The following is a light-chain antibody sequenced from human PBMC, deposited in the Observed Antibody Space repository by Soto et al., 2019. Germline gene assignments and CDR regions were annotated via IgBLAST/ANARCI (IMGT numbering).Light chain of an antibody. J-gene: IGKJ1*01. V-gene: IGKV3-11*01. CDR1: QSVSSH. CDR2: DAS. CDR3: QQRGNWWT. Sequence: EIVLTQSPATLSLSPGERATLSCRASQSVSSHFAWYQQKPGQAPRLLIYDASNRATGIPARFSGSGSGTDFTFTISSLEPEDFAVYYCQQRGNWWTFGQGTKVEIK.